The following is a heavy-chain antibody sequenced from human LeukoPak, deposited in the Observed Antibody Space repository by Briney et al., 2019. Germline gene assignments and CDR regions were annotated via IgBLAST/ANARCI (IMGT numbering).Heavy chain of an antibody. CDR1: SGSIRIYY. J-gene: IGHJ2*01. Sequence: SETLSLTCTVSSGSIRIYYWSWIRQPPGKGLEWIGYIYYSGSTYYNPSLKSRVTISVDTSKNQFSLKLSSVTAADTAVYYCARHVRFLEWLLSFDLWGRGTLVTVSS. D-gene: IGHD3-3*01. V-gene: IGHV4-59*08. CDR2: IYYSGST. CDR3: ARHVRFLEWLLSFDL.